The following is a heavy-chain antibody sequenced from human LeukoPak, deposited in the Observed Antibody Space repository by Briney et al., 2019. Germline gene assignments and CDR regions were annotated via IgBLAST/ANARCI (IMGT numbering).Heavy chain of an antibody. CDR3: ARGLSSGSGSYSNYFDY. CDR2: INHSGST. Sequence: SETLSLTCTVSGGSISSSSYYWGWIRQPPGKGLEWIGEINHSGSTNYNPSLKSRVTISVDTSKNQFSLKLSSVTAADTAVYYCARGLSSGSGSYSNYFDYWGQGTLVTVSS. CDR1: GGSISSSSYY. V-gene: IGHV4-39*07. J-gene: IGHJ4*02. D-gene: IGHD3-10*01.